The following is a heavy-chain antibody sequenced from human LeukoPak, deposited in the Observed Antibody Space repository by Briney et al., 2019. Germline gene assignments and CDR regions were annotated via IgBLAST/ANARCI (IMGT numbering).Heavy chain of an antibody. V-gene: IGHV4-38-2*02. J-gene: IGHJ4*02. CDR1: GYSITSAYY. CDR3: ARDAGNWKAFDY. Sequence: PSETLSLTCTVSGYSITSAYYWGWIRQPPGKGLEWIGSFFLKGSTYYNPSLKSRVTISVDTSKNQFSLTLSSVTPADTAVYYCARDAGNWKAFDYWGQGTLVTVSS. CDR2: FFLKGST. D-gene: IGHD1-1*01.